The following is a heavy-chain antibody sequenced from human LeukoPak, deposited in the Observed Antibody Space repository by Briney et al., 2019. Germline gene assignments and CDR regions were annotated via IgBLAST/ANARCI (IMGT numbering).Heavy chain of an antibody. CDR3: AKDPFYYDTGGPT. Sequence: GGSLRLSCAPSGFTVSDYAMSWVRQAPGKGLEWVSSIGHTLGSTYYTESVKGRFIISRDSSKNTVFLRMNSLRADDTAVYYCAKDPFYYDTGGPTWGQGTLVTVSS. J-gene: IGHJ4*02. D-gene: IGHD3-16*01. CDR2: IGHTLGST. CDR1: GFTVSDYA. V-gene: IGHV3-23*01.